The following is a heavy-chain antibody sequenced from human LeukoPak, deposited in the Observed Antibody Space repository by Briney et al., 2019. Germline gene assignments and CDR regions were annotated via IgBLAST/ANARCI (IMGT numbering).Heavy chain of an antibody. CDR2: ISYDGSNK. Sequence: GGSLRLSCAASGFTFSSYAMQWVRQAPGKGLEWVAVISYDGSNKYYADSVKGRFTISRDNSKNTLYLQMNSLRAEDTAVYYCARDRATVTAPSYYYYYGMDVWGQGTTVTVSS. CDR1: GFTFSSYA. D-gene: IGHD4-17*01. V-gene: IGHV3-30-3*01. CDR3: ARDRATVTAPSYYYYYGMDV. J-gene: IGHJ6*02.